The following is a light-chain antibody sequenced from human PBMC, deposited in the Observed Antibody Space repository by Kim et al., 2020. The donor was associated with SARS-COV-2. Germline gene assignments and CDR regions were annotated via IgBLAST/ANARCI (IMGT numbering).Light chain of an antibody. CDR3: QQYGNSPPYT. Sequence: SPGERATLSCRASQSVSSTYLAWYQHKRGQAPRLLIYGASNRATGIPDRFSGSGSGTDFTLTISRLEPEDFAVYYCQQYGNSPPYTFGQGTKLEI. CDR2: GAS. CDR1: QSVSSTY. J-gene: IGKJ2*01. V-gene: IGKV3-20*01.